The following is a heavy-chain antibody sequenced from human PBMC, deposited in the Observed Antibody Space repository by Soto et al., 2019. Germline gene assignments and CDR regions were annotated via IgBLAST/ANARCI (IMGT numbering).Heavy chain of an antibody. CDR2: ISAYNGNT. J-gene: IGHJ6*03. Sequence: ASVKVSCKASGYTFTSYGISWVRQAPGQGLEWMGWISAYNGNTNYAQKLQGRVTMTTDTSTSTAYMELRSLRSDDTAVYYCAFGSYYGSGSDPKRGYYYYYMDVWGKGTTVTVSS. CDR1: GYTFTSYG. D-gene: IGHD3-10*01. V-gene: IGHV1-18*01. CDR3: AFGSYYGSGSDPKRGYYYYYMDV.